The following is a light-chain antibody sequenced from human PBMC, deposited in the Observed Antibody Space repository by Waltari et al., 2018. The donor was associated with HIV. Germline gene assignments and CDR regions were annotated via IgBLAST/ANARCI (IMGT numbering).Light chain of an antibody. CDR1: SLRRYY. CDR3: NSRDTSRDNSDHHLWV. J-gene: IGLJ3*02. V-gene: IGLV3-19*01. CDR2: GIN. Sequence: SSELTQDPAVSVALGQTVKFTCQGDSLRRYYPTWYQQKPGRAPLLVLYGINHRPSGIPDRFSGSSSGDTASLTITGAQTEDEADYYCNSRDTSRDNSDHHLWVFGGGTKVTVL.